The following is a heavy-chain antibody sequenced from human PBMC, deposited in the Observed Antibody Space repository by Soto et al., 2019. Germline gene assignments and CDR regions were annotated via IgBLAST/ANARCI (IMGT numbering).Heavy chain of an antibody. CDR2: IYYSGST. CDR1: GGSISSGDYY. D-gene: IGHD6-13*01. V-gene: IGHV4-30-4*01. Sequence: PSETLSLTCTVSGGSISSGDYYWSWIRQPPGKGLEWIGYIYYSGSTYYNPSLKSRVTISVDTSRNQFSLKLSSVTAADTAVYYCARLDSSSWLGSDYYYYGMDVWGQGTTVTVSS. CDR3: ARLDSSSWLGSDYYYYGMDV. J-gene: IGHJ6*02.